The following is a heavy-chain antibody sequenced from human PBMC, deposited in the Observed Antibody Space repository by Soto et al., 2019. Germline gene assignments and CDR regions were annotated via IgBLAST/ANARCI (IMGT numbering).Heavy chain of an antibody. D-gene: IGHD2-2*03. Sequence: QVQMVQSGPEVKKPGSSVKVSCKAPGGTFSIYVINWVRQAPGQGLEWMGGIMPLLGSTHYAEKFKGRVTITADESTTTSYMERISLSSEETAIYYCARLFYGHDQYVDVDYFPDWRDPWGQGTLVTVSS. J-gene: IGHJ5*02. CDR3: ARLFYGHDQYVDVDYFPDWRDP. CDR2: IMPLLGST. V-gene: IGHV1-69*01. CDR1: GGTFSIYV.